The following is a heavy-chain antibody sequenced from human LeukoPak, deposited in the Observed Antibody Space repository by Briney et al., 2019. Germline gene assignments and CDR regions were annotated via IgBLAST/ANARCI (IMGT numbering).Heavy chain of an antibody. J-gene: IGHJ4*02. V-gene: IGHV3-53*01. CDR3: ARRAGAYSHPYDY. Sequence: GGSLRLSCAASGFTFSRNGMTWVRQAPGKGLEWVSFIYSDNTHYSDSVKGRFTISRDNSKNTLYLQMNSLRAEDTAVYYCARRAGAYSHPYDYWGQGTLVTVSS. CDR1: GFTFSRNG. CDR2: IYSDNT. D-gene: IGHD4/OR15-4a*01.